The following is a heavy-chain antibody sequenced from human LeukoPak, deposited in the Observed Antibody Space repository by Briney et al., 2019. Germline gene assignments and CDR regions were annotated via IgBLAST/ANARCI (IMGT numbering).Heavy chain of an antibody. CDR3: AKDRERATNAPDY. CDR1: GFTFSSYA. J-gene: IGHJ4*02. V-gene: IGHV3-23*01. Sequence: PXGSLRLSCAASGFTFSSYAMSWVRQAPGKGLEWVSAISGSGGSTYYADSVKGRFTISRDNSKNTLYLQMNSLRAEDTAVYYCAKDRERATNAPDYWGQGTLVTVSS. D-gene: IGHD1-26*01. CDR2: ISGSGGST.